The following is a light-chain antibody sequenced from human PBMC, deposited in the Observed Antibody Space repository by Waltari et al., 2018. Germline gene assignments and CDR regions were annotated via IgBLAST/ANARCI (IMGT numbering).Light chain of an antibody. V-gene: IGLV1-40*01. CDR2: GST. Sequence: QSVLTQAPSMSGAPGQRVTISCTGRGSNIGPGFGVYWYQQLPRAAPKLLIYGSTSRPLGVPDRFFGSTSGTSASLVIIGLQPEDEAVYYCQSYDTSLSVVFGGGTKLTVL. CDR3: QSYDTSLSVV. CDR1: GSNIGPGFG. J-gene: IGLJ3*02.